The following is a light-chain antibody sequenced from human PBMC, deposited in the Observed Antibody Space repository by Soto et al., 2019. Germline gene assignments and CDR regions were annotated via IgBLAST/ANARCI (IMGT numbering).Light chain of an antibody. CDR3: SSYAGTNNLV. V-gene: IGLV2-8*01. CDR2: EVI. CDR1: SSDVGGYNY. J-gene: IGLJ2*01. Sequence: QSALTQPPSASGSPGQSVTISCTGTSSDVGGYNYVSWYQQHPGKAPKLMIYEVIKRPSGVPDRFSGSKSVNTASLTVSGLQAEDEADYYCSSYAGTNNLVFGGGTKLTVL.